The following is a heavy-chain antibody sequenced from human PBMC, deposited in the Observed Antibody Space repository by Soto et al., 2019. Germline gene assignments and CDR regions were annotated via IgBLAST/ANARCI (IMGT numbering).Heavy chain of an antibody. CDR2: IYYSGST. J-gene: IGHJ4*02. CDR3: ARGVVNSWPFAY. D-gene: IGHD6-13*01. V-gene: IGHV4-59*01. CDR1: GGSISSYY. Sequence: SETLSLTCTVSGGSISSYYWSWIRQPPGKGLEWIGYIYYSGSTNYNPSLKSRVTISVDTSKNQFSLKLSSVTAADTAVYYCARGVVNSWPFAYWGQGTLVTVSS.